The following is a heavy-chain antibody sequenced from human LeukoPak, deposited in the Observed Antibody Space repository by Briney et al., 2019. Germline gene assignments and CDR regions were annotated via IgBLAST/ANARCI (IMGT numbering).Heavy chain of an antibody. CDR3: AKDIAAAGRWWFDP. J-gene: IGHJ5*02. Sequence: GGSLRLSSAASGFTFSSYAMSWVRQAPGKGLEWVSAISGSGGSTYYADSVKGRFTISRDNSKNTLYLQINSLRAEDTAVYYCAKDIAAAGRWWFDPWGQGTLVTVSS. D-gene: IGHD6-13*01. CDR2: ISGSGGST. CDR1: GFTFSSYA. V-gene: IGHV3-23*01.